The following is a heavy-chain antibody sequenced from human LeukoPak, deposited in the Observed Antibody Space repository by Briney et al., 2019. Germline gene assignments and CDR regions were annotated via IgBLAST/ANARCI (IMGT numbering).Heavy chain of an antibody. CDR3: ARRVAVAGSGDY. CDR2: ISSSSGTI. J-gene: IGHJ4*02. D-gene: IGHD6-19*01. Sequence: GGALRLSCAASGFAFSSFSMNWVRQAPGKGLEWVSFISSSSGTIYYADSVKGRFTISRDNAKNSLYLQMNGLRDEDTAVYYCARRVAVAGSGDYWGQGTLVTVSS. CDR1: GFAFSSFS. V-gene: IGHV3-48*02.